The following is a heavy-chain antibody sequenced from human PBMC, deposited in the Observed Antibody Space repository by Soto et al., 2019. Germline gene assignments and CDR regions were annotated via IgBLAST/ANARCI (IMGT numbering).Heavy chain of an antibody. D-gene: IGHD3-22*01. CDR1: GASISPYY. CDR2: IFSSGNT. V-gene: IGHV4-59*12. CDR3: STRAYDTNGYYRFDP. J-gene: IGHJ5*01. Sequence: SETLSLTCTVSGASISPYYWTWIRQPPGKGLEWIGYIFSSGNTNYNPSLKSRVTISLDTSKNQFSLTLSAVTAADTAMYYCSTRAYDTNGYYRFDPWGQGTLVTVSS.